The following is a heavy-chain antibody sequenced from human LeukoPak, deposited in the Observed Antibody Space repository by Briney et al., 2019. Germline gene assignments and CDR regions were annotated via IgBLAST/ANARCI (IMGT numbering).Heavy chain of an antibody. D-gene: IGHD3-10*01. CDR2: IIPIFGTA. CDR3: ARMGSLRGRLDFDY. CDR1: GGTFSSYA. J-gene: IGHJ4*02. V-gene: IGHV1-69*06. Sequence: GASVKVSCKASGGTFSSYAISWVRQAPGQGLEWMGGIIPIFGTANYAQKFQGRVTITADKSTSTAYMELSSLRSEDTAVYYCARMGSLRGRLDFDYWGQGTLVTVSS.